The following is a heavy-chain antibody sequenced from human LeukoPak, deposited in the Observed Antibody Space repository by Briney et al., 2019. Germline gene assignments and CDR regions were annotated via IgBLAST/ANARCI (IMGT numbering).Heavy chain of an antibody. J-gene: IGHJ3*02. CDR1: GGSISNYY. V-gene: IGHV4-4*07. CDR2: IYTSGST. CDR3: ARSRCSSISCASRGAFDI. Sequence: KPWETLSLTCNVSGGSISNYYWSWIRQPAGKGLELIGRIYTSGSTNYNPSLKSRVTMSVDTSKNQFSLKLRSVTAADTAVYYCARSRCSSISCASRGAFDIWGQGTMVTVSS. D-gene: IGHD2-2*01.